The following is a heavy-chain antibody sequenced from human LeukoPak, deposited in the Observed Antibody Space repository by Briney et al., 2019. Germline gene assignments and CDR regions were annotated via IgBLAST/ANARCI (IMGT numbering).Heavy chain of an antibody. Sequence: GSLRLSCAASGFTFSGYPIHWVRQAPGKGLEWVAVISYDGSNKYYADSVKGRFTISRDNSKNTLYLQMNSLRAEDTAVYYCATTLKQRAVAVYYFDYWGQGTLITVSS. V-gene: IGHV3-30-3*01. D-gene: IGHD6-19*01. CDR2: ISYDGSNK. CDR1: GFTFSGYP. J-gene: IGHJ4*02. CDR3: ATTLKQRAVAVYYFDY.